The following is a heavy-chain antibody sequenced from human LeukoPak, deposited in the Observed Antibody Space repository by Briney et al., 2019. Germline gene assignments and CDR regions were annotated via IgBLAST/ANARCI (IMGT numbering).Heavy chain of an antibody. V-gene: IGHV4-4*07. D-gene: IGHD1-26*01. J-gene: IGHJ4*02. CDR3: ARQGYTASYYFLDF. CDR1: GDFFRSYW. Sequence: SETLSLTCDVSGDFFRSYWWGWVRQPAGKGLERIGRIYATGSTQFNPSLKSRLTMSMDTSTNQLSLKLTSVTAADTAVYFCARQGYTASYYFLDFWSQATLVTVSS. CDR2: IYATGST.